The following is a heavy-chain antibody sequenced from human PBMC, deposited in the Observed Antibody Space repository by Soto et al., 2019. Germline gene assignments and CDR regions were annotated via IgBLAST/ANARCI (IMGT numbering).Heavy chain of an antibody. CDR2: IYNDGTYS. V-gene: IGHV3-74*01. CDR3: TRGPRPISTGTGAY. Sequence: GGSLRLSCAASGFIFRIYWMHWVRQSPGKGLVWISRIYNDGTYSDYADSVRGRFTISRDNVNDTLYLQMNNLRAEDSGLYYCTRGPRPISTGTGAYWGQGTQVTVSS. D-gene: IGHD3-10*01. CDR1: GFIFRIYW. J-gene: IGHJ4*02.